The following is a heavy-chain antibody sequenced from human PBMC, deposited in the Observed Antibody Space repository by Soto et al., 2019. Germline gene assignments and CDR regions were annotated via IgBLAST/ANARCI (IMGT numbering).Heavy chain of an antibody. CDR2: IIPILGIA. D-gene: IGHD5-12*01. CDR1: GGTFSSYT. Sequence: QVQLVQSGAEVKKPGSSVKVSCKASGGTFSSYTISWVRQAPGQGLEWMGRIIPILGIANYAQKFQGRVTITADKSTSTAYMELSSLRSEDTAVYYCARVASNNNLDYWGQGTLVTVSS. CDR3: ARVASNNNLDY. V-gene: IGHV1-69*02. J-gene: IGHJ4*02.